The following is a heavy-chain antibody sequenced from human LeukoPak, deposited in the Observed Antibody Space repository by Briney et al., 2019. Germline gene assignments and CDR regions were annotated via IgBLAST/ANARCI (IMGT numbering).Heavy chain of an antibody. CDR3: ARGGCSGGSCYFYYYYYGMDV. D-gene: IGHD2-15*01. J-gene: IGHJ6*02. CDR2: MNSNSGNT. CDR1: GYTFTSYD. V-gene: IGHV1-8*01. Sequence: ASVKVSCKASGYTFTSYDINWVRQATGQGLEWMGWMNSNSGNTGYAQKFQGRVTMTRNTSISTAYMELSSLGSEDTAVYYCARGGCSGGSCYFYYYYYGMDVWGQGTTVTVSS.